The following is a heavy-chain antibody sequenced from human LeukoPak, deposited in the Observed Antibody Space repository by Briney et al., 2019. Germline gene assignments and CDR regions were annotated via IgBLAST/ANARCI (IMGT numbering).Heavy chain of an antibody. CDR1: GGSFSGYY. CDR2: INHSGST. V-gene: IGHV4-34*01. D-gene: IGHD3-3*01. J-gene: IGHJ4*02. CDR3: ASSYYDFWSGSRTIFDY. Sequence: KSSETLFLTCAVYGGSFSGYYWSWIRQPPGKGLEWIGEINHSGSTNYNPSLKSRVTISVDTSKNQLSLKLSSVTAADTAVYYCASSYYDFWSGSRTIFDYWGQGTLVTVSS.